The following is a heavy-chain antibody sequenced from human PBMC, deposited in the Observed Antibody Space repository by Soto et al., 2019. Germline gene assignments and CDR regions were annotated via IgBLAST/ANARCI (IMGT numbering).Heavy chain of an antibody. D-gene: IGHD3-16*02. CDR3: ARGVDYIWGSYRYFDY. J-gene: IGHJ4*02. CDR2: IYYSGST. CDR1: GGSISSYY. V-gene: IGHV4-59*12. Sequence: SETLSLTCTVSGGSISSYYWSWIRQPPGKGLEWIGYIYYSGSTNYNPSLKSRVTISVDTSKNQFYLKLSPVTAADTAGYYCARGVDYIWGSYRYFDYWGQGTLVTVSS.